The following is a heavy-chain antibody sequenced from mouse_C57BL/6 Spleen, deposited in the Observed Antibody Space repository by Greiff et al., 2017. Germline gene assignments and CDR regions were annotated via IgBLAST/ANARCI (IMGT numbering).Heavy chain of an antibody. CDR1: GYTFTDYY. Sequence: EVQLQQSGPELVKPGASVKISCKASGYTFTDYYMNWVKQSHGKSLEWIGDINPNDGGTSYNQKIKGKATLTVYKSSSTAYMELRSLTSEDSAVYYCAKGDAMDYWGQGTSVTVSS. J-gene: IGHJ4*01. CDR3: AKGDAMDY. CDR2: INPNDGGT. V-gene: IGHV1-26*01.